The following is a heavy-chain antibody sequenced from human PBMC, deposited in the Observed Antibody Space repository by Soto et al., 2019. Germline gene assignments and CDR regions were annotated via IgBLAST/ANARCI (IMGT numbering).Heavy chain of an antibody. V-gene: IGHV2-5*02. CDR1: GFSLSTSEVA. CDR3: ARLIDLYVVFDY. D-gene: IGHD3-16*01. J-gene: IGHJ4*02. CDR2: IYWDDDK. Sequence: SGPTLVNPTQTLTLTCTFSGFSLSTSEVAVGWIRQPPGKALEWLALIYWDDDKRYSPPLSNRLTVTKDTSKNQVVLSMTNMDTVDTGTYFCARLIDLYVVFDYWGQGILVTVSS.